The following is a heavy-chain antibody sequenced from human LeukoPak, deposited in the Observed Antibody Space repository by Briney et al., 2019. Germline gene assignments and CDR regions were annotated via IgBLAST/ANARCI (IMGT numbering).Heavy chain of an antibody. V-gene: IGHV4-39*07. CDR3: ARDLKFGDYAIVGGRGERNCCWFDP. J-gene: IGHJ5*02. Sequence: SETLSLTCTVSGGSISSSSYYWGWIRQPPGKGLEWIGSIYYSGSTYYNPSLKSRVTISVDTSKNQFSLKLSSVTAADTAVYYCARDLKFGDYAIVGGRGERNCCWFDPWGQGTLVTVSS. D-gene: IGHD4-17*01. CDR2: IYYSGST. CDR1: GGSISSSSYY.